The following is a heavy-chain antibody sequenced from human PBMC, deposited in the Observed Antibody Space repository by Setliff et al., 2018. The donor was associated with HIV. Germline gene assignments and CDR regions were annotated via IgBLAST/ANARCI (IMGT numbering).Heavy chain of an antibody. V-gene: IGHV4-61*02. Sequence: SETLSLTCTVSGGSVSSGSHYWSWIRQPAGKGLEWIGRIYISGSTDYNPSLKSRVTISLDTSRNQFSLNLSSVTAADTAFYYCARDDNWTDAFDIWGQGTMVTV. J-gene: IGHJ3*02. CDR1: GGSVSSGSHY. CDR3: ARDDNWTDAFDI. D-gene: IGHD1-20*01. CDR2: IYISGST.